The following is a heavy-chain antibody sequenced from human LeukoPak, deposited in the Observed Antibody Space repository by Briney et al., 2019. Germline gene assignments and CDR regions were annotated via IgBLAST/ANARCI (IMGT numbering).Heavy chain of an antibody. CDR1: GFTFSSYG. D-gene: IGHD2-15*01. V-gene: IGHV3-30*18. Sequence: GGSLRLSCAASGFTFSSYGMHWVRQAPGKGLEWVAVISYDGSNKYYADSVKGRLTISRDNSKNTLYLQMNSLRAEDTAVYYCAKGTYCSGGSCYPPFDYWGQGTLVTVSS. CDR3: AKGTYCSGGSCYPPFDY. J-gene: IGHJ4*02. CDR2: ISYDGSNK.